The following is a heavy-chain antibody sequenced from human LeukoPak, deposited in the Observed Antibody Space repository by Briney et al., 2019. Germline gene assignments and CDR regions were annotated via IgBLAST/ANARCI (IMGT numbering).Heavy chain of an antibody. D-gene: IGHD1-26*01. CDR3: ARRGGSYLFDY. J-gene: IGHJ4*02. CDR1: GYTFTSYY. CDR2: INPSGGST. V-gene: IGHV1-46*01. Sequence: EASVKVSCKASGYTFTSYYMHWVRQAPGQGLEWMGIINPSGGSTSYAQKFQGRVTMTRDMSTSTVYMELSSLRSEDTAVYYCARRGGSYLFDYWGQGTLVTVSS.